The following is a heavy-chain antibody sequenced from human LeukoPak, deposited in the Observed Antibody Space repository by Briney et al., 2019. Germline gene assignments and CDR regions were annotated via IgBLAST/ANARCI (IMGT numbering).Heavy chain of an antibody. J-gene: IGHJ5*02. Sequence: PGGCLRLSCAASGFTFIDYYMSWLRQAPGKGLEWVSYISSSGSTIYYADSVKGRFTISSDNAKNALYLQMNSLRAEDTAVYYCSPAAMPSDWFDPWGQGTLVTVSS. D-gene: IGHD2-2*01. CDR2: ISSSGSTI. V-gene: IGHV3-11*01. CDR1: GFTFIDYY. CDR3: SPAAMPSDWFDP.